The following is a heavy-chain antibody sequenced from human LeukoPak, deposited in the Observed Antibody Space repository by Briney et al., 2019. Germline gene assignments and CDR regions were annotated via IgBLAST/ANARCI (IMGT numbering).Heavy chain of an antibody. CDR1: GFTVSSNY. CDR2: IYSGGST. Sequence: GGSLRLSCAASGFTVSSNYMSWIRQAPGKGLEWVSVIYSGGSTYYADSVKGRFTISRDNSKNTLYLQMNSLRAEDTAVYYCARGYPDYYDSSGYYPYLIQDYWGQEPWSPSPQ. D-gene: IGHD3-22*01. V-gene: IGHV3-53*01. J-gene: IGHJ4*01. CDR3: ARGYPDYYDSSGYYPYLIQDY.